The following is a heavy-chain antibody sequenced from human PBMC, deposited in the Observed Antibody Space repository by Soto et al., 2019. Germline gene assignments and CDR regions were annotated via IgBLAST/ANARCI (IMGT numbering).Heavy chain of an antibody. Sequence: QVQLVQSGAEVKKPGASVKVSCKASGYTFTSYGISWVRQAPRQGLEWMGWISAYNGNTNYAQKLQGRVTMTTDTSTSTACMELRSLRSDDTAVYYCARGRIAVAGMGDYYGMDVWGQGTTVTVSS. J-gene: IGHJ6*02. CDR2: ISAYNGNT. V-gene: IGHV1-18*01. D-gene: IGHD6-19*01. CDR1: GYTFTSYG. CDR3: ARGRIAVAGMGDYYGMDV.